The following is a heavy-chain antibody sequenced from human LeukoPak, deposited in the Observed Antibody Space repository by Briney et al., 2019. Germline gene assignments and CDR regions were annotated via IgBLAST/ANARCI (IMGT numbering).Heavy chain of an antibody. CDR1: GGTFSSYA. J-gene: IGHJ6*03. CDR2: IIPIFGTA. CDR3: ARGGNDFWSGYWLYYYYYMDV. D-gene: IGHD3-3*01. Sequence: SVKVSCKASGGTFSSYAISWVRQAPGQGLEWMGGIIPIFGTANYAQKFQGRVTITADKSTSTAYMELSSLRSEDTAVYYCARGGNDFWSGYWLYYYYYMDVWGKGTTVTVSS. V-gene: IGHV1-69*06.